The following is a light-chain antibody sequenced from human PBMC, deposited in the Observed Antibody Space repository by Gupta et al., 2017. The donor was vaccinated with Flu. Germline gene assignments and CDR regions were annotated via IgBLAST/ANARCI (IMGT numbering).Light chain of an antibody. J-gene: IGLJ3*02. V-gene: IGLV7-46*01. CDR2: DTS. CDR1: TGAVTSGHY. Sequence: QAVVTQEPSLTVSPGGTVTLTCGSSTGAVTSGHYPYWFQQKPGQAPRTLIYDTSNKHSWTPARFSGSLLGGKAALTLXGXQPEDEXEYYCLLSYSGARSGVFGGGTKLTVL. CDR3: LLSYSGARSGV.